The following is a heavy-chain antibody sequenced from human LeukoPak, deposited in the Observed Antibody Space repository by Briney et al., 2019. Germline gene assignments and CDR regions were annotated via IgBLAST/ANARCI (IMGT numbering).Heavy chain of an antibody. CDR2: GSGSSSTI. V-gene: IGHV3-48*02. D-gene: IGHD3-10*01. Sequence: TGRSLRLSCAASGFTFSSLSMNGVRQARGQGREWGSYGSGSSSTIYYADSVKGRFAISRDNAKTSLYLQMNSLRDEDTAVYYCARVGEFDYWGQGTLVTVSS. CDR3: ARVGEFDY. J-gene: IGHJ4*02. CDR1: GFTFSSLS.